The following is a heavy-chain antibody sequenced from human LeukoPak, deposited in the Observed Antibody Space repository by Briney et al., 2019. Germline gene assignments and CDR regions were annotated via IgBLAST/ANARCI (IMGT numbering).Heavy chain of an antibody. Sequence: GGSLRLSCAASGFTFSSYAMSWVRQAPGKGLEWVSAISGSGGSTYYADSVKGRFTISRDNSKNTLYLQMNSLRAEDTAVYYCATDLYPGIAAAGSGDYWGQGTLVTVSS. D-gene: IGHD6-13*01. CDR3: ATDLYPGIAAAGSGDY. CDR2: ISGSGGST. V-gene: IGHV3-23*01. J-gene: IGHJ4*02. CDR1: GFTFSSYA.